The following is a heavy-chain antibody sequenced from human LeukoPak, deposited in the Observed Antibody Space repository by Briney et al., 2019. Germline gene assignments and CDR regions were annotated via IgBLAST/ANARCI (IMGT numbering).Heavy chain of an antibody. D-gene: IGHD5-24*01. CDR1: GFTFSSYA. CDR3: AKDTRLLEMSRNPPDY. Sequence: QPGGSLRLSCAASGFTFSSYAMHWVRQAPGKGLEWVAVISYDGSNKYYADSVKGRFTISRDNSKNTLYLQMNSLRAEDTAVYYCAKDTRLLEMSRNPPDYWGQGTLVIVSS. V-gene: IGHV3-30-3*01. J-gene: IGHJ4*02. CDR2: ISYDGSNK.